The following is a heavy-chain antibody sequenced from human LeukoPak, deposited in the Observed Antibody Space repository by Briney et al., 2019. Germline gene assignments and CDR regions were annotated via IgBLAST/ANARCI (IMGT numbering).Heavy chain of an antibody. J-gene: IGHJ4*02. CDR3: ARDGGWELLYFDY. D-gene: IGHD1-26*01. Sequence: GGSLRLSCAASGFTFSSYAMHWVRPAPGKGLEWVAVISYDGSNKYYADSVKGRFTISRDNSKNTLYLQMDSLRAEDTAVYYCARDGGWELLYFDYWGQGTLVTVSS. CDR1: GFTFSSYA. CDR2: ISYDGSNK. V-gene: IGHV3-30*04.